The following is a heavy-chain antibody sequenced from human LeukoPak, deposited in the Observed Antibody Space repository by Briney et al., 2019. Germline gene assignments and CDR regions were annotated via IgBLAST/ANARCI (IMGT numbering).Heavy chain of an antibody. CDR1: GFTFSSYW. J-gene: IGHJ4*02. Sequence: PGGSLRLSCAASGFTFSSYWMSWVRQAPGKGLEWVANIKQDGSEKYYVDFVKGRFTISRDNAKNSLYLQMNSLRAEDTAVYYCARGPLLLWFGELGFFDYWGQGTLVTVSS. V-gene: IGHV3-7*01. D-gene: IGHD3-10*01. CDR2: IKQDGSEK. CDR3: ARGPLLLWFGELGFFDY.